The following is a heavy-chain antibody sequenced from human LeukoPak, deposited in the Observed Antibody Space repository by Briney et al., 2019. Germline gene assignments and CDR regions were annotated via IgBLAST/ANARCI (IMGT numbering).Heavy chain of an antibody. CDR2: INPSAGSA. V-gene: IGHV1-46*01. CDR1: GYTFTSYF. Sequence: ASVKVSCKASGYTFTSYFIHWVGQAPGQGLEWMGIINPSAGSATYAQKFQGRVTMTRDTSTSTVYMELSSLRSEDTAVYFCARVLEKYSDRSGYDAFDIWGQGTMVTVSS. CDR3: ARVLEKYSDRSGYDAFDI. J-gene: IGHJ3*02. D-gene: IGHD3-22*01.